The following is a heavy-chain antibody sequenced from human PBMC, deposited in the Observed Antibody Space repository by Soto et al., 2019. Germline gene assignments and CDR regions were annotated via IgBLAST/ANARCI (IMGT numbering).Heavy chain of an antibody. J-gene: IGHJ6*01. D-gene: IGHD3-3*02. V-gene: IGHV1-69*12. Sequence: QVQLVQSGAEVKKPGSSVKVSCKTSGGTFRTSAISWVRQAPGQGLEWMGGIMPVFSTPDCAQKFQGRVTITADESTGPAYMELSSLRSEDTAVYYCARDKDRQQLGGNYYYIMDVWGQGTTVTVSS. CDR1: GGTFRTSA. CDR2: IMPVFSTP. CDR3: ARDKDRQQLGGNYYYIMDV.